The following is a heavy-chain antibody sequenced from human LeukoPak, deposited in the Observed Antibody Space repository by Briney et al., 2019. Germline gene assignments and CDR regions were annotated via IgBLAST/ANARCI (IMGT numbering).Heavy chain of an antibody. V-gene: IGHV4-38-2*02. CDR2: IYHSGST. Sequence: SETLSLTCTVSGYSISSGYYWGWIRQPPGKGLERIGSIYHSGSTYYNPSLKSRVTISVDTPKNQFSLKLSSVTAADTAVYYCARDQYGSGSYLIYWGQGTLVTVSS. CDR1: GYSISSGYY. CDR3: ARDQYGSGSYLIY. D-gene: IGHD3-10*01. J-gene: IGHJ4*02.